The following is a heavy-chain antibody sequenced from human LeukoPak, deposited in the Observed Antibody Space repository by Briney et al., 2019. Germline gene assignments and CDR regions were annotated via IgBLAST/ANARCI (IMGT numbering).Heavy chain of an antibody. D-gene: IGHD4-17*01. V-gene: IGHV3-74*01. J-gene: IGHJ4*02. Sequence: AGSLRLSCAASGFTFSSYWMHWVRQAPGKGLVWVSRINSDGSSTSYADSVKGRFTISRDNAKNTLYLQMNSLRAEDTAVYYCARADYGDYWYFDYWGQGTLVTVSS. CDR3: ARADYGDYWYFDY. CDR2: INSDGSST. CDR1: GFTFSSYW.